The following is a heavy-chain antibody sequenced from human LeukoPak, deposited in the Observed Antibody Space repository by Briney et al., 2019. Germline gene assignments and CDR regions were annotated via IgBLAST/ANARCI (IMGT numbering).Heavy chain of an antibody. V-gene: IGHV4-38-2*02. D-gene: IGHD2-2*02. J-gene: IGHJ5*02. Sequence: SETLSLTCTVPGYSISSGYYWGWIQPPPGKGLEGIGSIYHSCSTYYTPSLNSRVTISVATSKHQFSLKLSSVTAADTAVYYCARDPGQYCSSTSCYSSWFDPWGQGTLVTVSS. CDR1: GYSISSGYY. CDR2: IYHSCST. CDR3: ARDPGQYCSSTSCYSSWFDP.